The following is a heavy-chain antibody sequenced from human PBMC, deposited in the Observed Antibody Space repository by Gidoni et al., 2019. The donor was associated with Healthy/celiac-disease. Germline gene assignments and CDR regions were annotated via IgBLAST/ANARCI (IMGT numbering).Heavy chain of an antibody. J-gene: IGHJ3*02. CDR2: IIPIFGTA. CDR3: ARDYAGRPYVWGSYRTGSDAFDI. D-gene: IGHD3-16*02. CDR1: GGTFSSYA. V-gene: IGHV1-69*06. Sequence: QVQLVQSGAAVKKPGSSVKVSCKASGGTFSSYAISWVRQAPGQGLEWMGGIIPIFGTANYAQKFQGRVTITADKSASTAYMELSSLRSEDTAVYYCARDYAGRPYVWGSYRTGSDAFDIWGQGTMVTVSS.